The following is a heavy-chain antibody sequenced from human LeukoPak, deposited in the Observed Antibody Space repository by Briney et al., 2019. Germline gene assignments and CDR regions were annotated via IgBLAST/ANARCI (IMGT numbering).Heavy chain of an antibody. Sequence: SVKVSCKASGGTFSSYAISWVRQAPGQGLEWMGGIIPIFGTANYAQKFQGRVTMTRDMSTSTVYMELSSLRSEDAAVYYCARTTTAMDHIPDDYWGQGTLVTVSS. CDR2: IIPIFGTA. CDR1: GGTFSSYA. V-gene: IGHV1-69*05. CDR3: ARTTTAMDHIPDDY. J-gene: IGHJ4*02. D-gene: IGHD5-18*01.